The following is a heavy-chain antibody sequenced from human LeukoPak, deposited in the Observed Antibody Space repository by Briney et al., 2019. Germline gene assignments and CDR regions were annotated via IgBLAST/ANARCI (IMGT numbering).Heavy chain of an antibody. D-gene: IGHD1-26*01. CDR2: ISSTSSYI. V-gene: IGHV3-21*01. J-gene: IGHJ4*02. Sequence: GVSLRLSCAASAFTFSTYTKSWVRQAPGKGLEWVSSISSTSSYIYYADSVKGRFTISRDNAKNSVSLQMNSLRAEDTAVYYCARDEGFSGSRAKDYRGQGTLVTASS. CDR3: ARDEGFSGSRAKDY. CDR1: AFTFSTYT.